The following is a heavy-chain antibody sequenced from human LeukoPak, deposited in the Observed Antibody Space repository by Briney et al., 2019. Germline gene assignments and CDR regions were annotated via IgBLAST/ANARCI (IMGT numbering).Heavy chain of an antibody. V-gene: IGHV4-59*01. Sequence: SETLSLTCTVSGGSISSYYWSWIRQPPGKGLEWIGYTYYSGSTNYNPSLKSRVTISVDTSKNQFSLKLSSVTAAETAVYYCAREGRYRYGYNEYHSYMDIWGKGTTVTVSS. J-gene: IGHJ6*03. CDR3: AREGRYRYGYNEYHSYMDI. CDR2: TYYSGST. CDR1: GGSISSYY. D-gene: IGHD5-24*01.